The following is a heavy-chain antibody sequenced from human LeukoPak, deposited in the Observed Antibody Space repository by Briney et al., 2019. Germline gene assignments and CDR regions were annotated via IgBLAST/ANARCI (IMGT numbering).Heavy chain of an antibody. V-gene: IGHV3-21*01. Sequence: KPGGSLRLSCAASGFTLSSYSMNWVRQALGKGLEWVSSISSSSSYIYYADSVKGRFTISRDNSKNTLYLQMNSLRPEDTAVYSCATDGGKWELLFDYWGQGTLVTVSS. CDR3: ATDGGKWELLFDY. D-gene: IGHD1-26*01. J-gene: IGHJ4*02. CDR1: GFTLSSYS. CDR2: ISSSSSYI.